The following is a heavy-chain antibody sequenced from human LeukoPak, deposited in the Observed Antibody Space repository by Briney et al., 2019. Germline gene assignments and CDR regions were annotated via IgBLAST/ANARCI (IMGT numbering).Heavy chain of an antibody. CDR2: ISGSGGST. V-gene: IGHV3-23*01. J-gene: IGHJ4*02. CDR3: AKVPMGIAARSNY. CDR1: GFTFSSYA. Sequence: HPGGSLRLSCAASGFTFSSYAMSWVRRAPGKGLEWVSAISGSGGSTYYADSVKGRFTISRDNSKNTLYLQMNSLRAEDTAVYYCAKVPMGIAARSNYWGQGTLVTVSS. D-gene: IGHD6-13*01.